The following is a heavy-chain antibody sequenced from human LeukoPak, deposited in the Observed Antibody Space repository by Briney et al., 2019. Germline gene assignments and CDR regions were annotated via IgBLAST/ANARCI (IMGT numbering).Heavy chain of an antibody. V-gene: IGHV3-23*01. CDR3: AKGRGGAVVPRRFYY. D-gene: IGHD2-2*01. J-gene: IGHJ4*02. Sequence: AGSLRLSCAASGFTFSSYTINWVRQAPGQGLERVSTISFNGGDTYYSDSLKGRFTISRDNAKNTLYLQMHSLRADDTAIYYYAKGRGGAVVPRRFYYWGQGTLVTVSS. CDR1: GFTFSSYT. CDR2: ISFNGGDT.